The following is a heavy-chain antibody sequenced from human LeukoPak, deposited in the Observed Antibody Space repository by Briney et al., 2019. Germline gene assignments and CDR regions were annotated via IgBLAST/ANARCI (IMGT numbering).Heavy chain of an antibody. V-gene: IGHV3-48*03. J-gene: IGHJ4*02. D-gene: IGHD3-16*02. CDR3: ARDRRGSPSYYFDY. CDR2: ISSSGSTI. CDR1: GFTFSSYE. Sequence: PGGSLRLSCAASGFTFSSYEMNWVRQAPGKGLEWVSYISSSGSTIYYADSVKGRFTISRDNAKNSLYLQMNSLRAEDTAVYYCARDRRGSPSYYFDYWGQGTLVTVSS.